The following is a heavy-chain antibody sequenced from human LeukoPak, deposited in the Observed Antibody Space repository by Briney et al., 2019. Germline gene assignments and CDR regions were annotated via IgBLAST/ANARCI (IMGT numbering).Heavy chain of an antibody. V-gene: IGHV1-18*01. CDR2: ISAYNGNT. J-gene: IGHJ3*02. CDR3: ARDARGRIAAAGLDI. Sequence: GASVKVSCKASGYTFTSYGISWVRQAPGQGLEWMGWISAYNGNTNYAQKLQGRVTMTTDTSTSTAYMELRSLRSDDTAVYYCARDARGRIAAAGLDIWGQGTMVTVSS. D-gene: IGHD6-13*01. CDR1: GYTFTSYG.